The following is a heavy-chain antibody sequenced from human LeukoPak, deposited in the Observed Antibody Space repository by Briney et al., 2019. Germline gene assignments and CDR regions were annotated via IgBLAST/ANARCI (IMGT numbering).Heavy chain of an antibody. CDR2: ISSSGSTI. CDR3: ARAKYYYDSSGYCWFDP. CDR1: GFTFSSYE. V-gene: IGHV3-48*03. J-gene: IGHJ5*02. Sequence: GGSLRLSCAASGFTFSSYEMNWVRQAPGKGLEWVSYISSSGSTIYYADSVKGRFTISRDNAKNTLYLQMNSLRAEDTAVYYCARAKYYYDSSGYCWFDPWGQGTLVTVSS. D-gene: IGHD3-22*01.